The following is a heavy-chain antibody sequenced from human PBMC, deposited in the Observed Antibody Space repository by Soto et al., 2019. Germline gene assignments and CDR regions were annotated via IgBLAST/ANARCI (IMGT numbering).Heavy chain of an antibody. D-gene: IGHD6-19*01. V-gene: IGHV3-33*01. CDR1: GFTFSSYG. Sequence: GGSLRLSCAASGFTFSSYGMHWVRQAPGKGLERVAVIWYDGSNKYYADSVKGRFTISRDNSKNTLYLQMNSLRAEDTAVYYCARTNSGSLDYWGQGTLVTVSS. CDR2: IWYDGSNK. CDR3: ARTNSGSLDY. J-gene: IGHJ4*02.